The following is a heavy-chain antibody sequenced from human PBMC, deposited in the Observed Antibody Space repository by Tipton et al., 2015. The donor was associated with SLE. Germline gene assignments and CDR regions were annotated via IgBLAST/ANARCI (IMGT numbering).Heavy chain of an antibody. Sequence: RSLRLSCAASGFTFSSYAMHWVRQAPGKGLEWVAVISYDGSNKYYADSVKGRFTISRDNAKNSLYLQMNSLRAEDTAVYYCARDGTLPYGFDYWGQGTLVTVSS. CDR1: GFTFSSYA. CDR2: ISYDGSNK. V-gene: IGHV3-30-3*01. CDR3: ARDGTLPYGFDY. D-gene: IGHD3-10*01. J-gene: IGHJ4*02.